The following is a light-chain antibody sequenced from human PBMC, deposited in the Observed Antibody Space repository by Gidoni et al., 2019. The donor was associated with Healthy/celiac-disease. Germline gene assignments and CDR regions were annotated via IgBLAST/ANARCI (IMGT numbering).Light chain of an antibody. J-gene: IGLJ3*02. V-gene: IGLV2-11*01. Sequence: QSALPQPRPVSGSPGQSVTISCTGPSSDVGGYNYVSWYQQLPGQAPKLMIYDVSLRPSGVPDRFSGSKSGNTASLTISGLQAEDEADYSCCSYAGSYSWVFGGGTKLTVL. CDR2: DVS. CDR1: SSDVGGYNY. CDR3: CSYAGSYSWV.